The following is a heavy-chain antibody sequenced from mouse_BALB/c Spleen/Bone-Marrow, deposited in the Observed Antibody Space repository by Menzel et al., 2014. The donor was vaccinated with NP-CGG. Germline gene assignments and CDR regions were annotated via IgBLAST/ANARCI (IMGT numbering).Heavy chain of an antibody. CDR2: INPNNGGT. CDR1: GYTFTEYT. CDR3: ARRAGTLYAMDY. D-gene: IGHD3-3*01. Sequence: VQLQQSGPELVKPGASVKISCKTSGYTFTEYTMHWVKQSHGKSLGWIGGINPNNGGTSYNQKFKGKATLTVDKTSSTAYMELRSLTSEDSAVYYCARRAGTLYAMDYWGQGTSVTVSS. J-gene: IGHJ4*01. V-gene: IGHV1-18*01.